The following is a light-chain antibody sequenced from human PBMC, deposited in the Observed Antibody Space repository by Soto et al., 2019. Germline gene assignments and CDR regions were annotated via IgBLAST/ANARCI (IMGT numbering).Light chain of an antibody. CDR1: SSDIGYYNY. CDR3: LSYTSTTRYV. Sequence: QSALTQPASVSGSPGQSITISCTGSSSDIGYYNYVSWYQHHPGKAPQLIIFDVVNRPSGVSNRFSGSKSGNTASLTIFGLQAEDEADYYCLSYTSTTRYVFGTGTKVTVL. CDR2: DVV. J-gene: IGLJ1*01. V-gene: IGLV2-14*03.